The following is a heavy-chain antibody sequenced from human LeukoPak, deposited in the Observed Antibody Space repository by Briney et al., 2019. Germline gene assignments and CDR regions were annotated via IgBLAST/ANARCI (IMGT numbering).Heavy chain of an antibody. V-gene: IGHV3-23*01. CDR1: GFTFSSYA. D-gene: IGHD6-19*01. Sequence: TGGSLRLSCAASGFTFSSYAMSWLRQAPGKGLEWVSAISGSGGSTYYADSVKGRFTISRDNSKNTLYLQMNSLRAEDTAVYYCAKDLQWLVARFDYWGQGTLVTVSS. CDR3: AKDLQWLVARFDY. CDR2: ISGSGGST. J-gene: IGHJ4*02.